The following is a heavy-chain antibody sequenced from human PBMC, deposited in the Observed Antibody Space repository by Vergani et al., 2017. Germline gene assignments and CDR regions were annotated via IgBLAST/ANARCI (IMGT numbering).Heavy chain of an antibody. D-gene: IGHD3-9*01. V-gene: IGHV1-24*01. CDR1: GYTLTELS. CDR2: FDPEDGET. J-gene: IGHJ6*02. Sequence: QVQLVQSGAEVKKPGASVKVSCKVSGYTLTELSMHWVRQAPGKGLEWMGGFDPEDGETIYAQKFQGRVTMTEDTSTDTAYMELSSLRSEDTAVYYCATESPDQLLYFDWFYGMDVWGQGTTVTVSS. CDR3: ATESPDQLLYFDWFYGMDV.